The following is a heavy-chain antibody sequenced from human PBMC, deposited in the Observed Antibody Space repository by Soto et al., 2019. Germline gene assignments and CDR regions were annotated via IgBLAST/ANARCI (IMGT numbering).Heavy chain of an antibody. Sequence: SETLSLTCTLSGGSISNYFCNWIRQPAGKGLEWIGRIDNSGSTNYNPSLKSRITVSADTSRNQFSLKLNSVTAADTAVYYCARDSIVATKSYYYYGMDVWGQGTTVTVSS. D-gene: IGHD5-12*01. CDR1: GGSISNYF. J-gene: IGHJ6*02. CDR2: IDNSGST. CDR3: ARDSIVATKSYYYYGMDV. V-gene: IGHV4-4*07.